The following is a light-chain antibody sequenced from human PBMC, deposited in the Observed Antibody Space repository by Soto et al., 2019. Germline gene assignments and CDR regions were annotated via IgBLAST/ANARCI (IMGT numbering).Light chain of an antibody. CDR2: EVY. J-gene: IGLJ2*01. CDR1: SSDVGGYNY. V-gene: IGLV2-14*01. Sequence: QSALTQPASVSGSPGQSITISCTGTSSDVGGYNYVSWYQQHPGKAPKLLIYEVYNRPSGVSNRLSGSKSGNTASLSISGLQAEDEADYYCSSYTSSNTLVFGGGTQLTVL. CDR3: SSYTSSNTLV.